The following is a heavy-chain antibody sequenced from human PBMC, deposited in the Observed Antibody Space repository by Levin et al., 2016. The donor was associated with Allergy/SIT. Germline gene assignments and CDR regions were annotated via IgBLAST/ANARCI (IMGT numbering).Heavy chain of an antibody. CDR1: GFTFSSYS. CDR2: ISSSSSTI. CDR3: ARDLFDLGYQLLSSGFDY. D-gene: IGHD2-2*01. Sequence: GESLKISCAASGFTFSSYSMNWVRQAPGKGLEWVSYISSSSSTIYYADSVKGRFTISRDNAKNSLYLQMNSLRAEDTAVYYCARDLFDLGYQLLSSGFDYWGQGTLVTVSS. J-gene: IGHJ4*02. V-gene: IGHV3-48*01.